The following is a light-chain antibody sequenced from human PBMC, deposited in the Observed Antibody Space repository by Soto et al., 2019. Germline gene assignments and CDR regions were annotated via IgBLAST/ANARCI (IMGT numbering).Light chain of an antibody. CDR1: QSVRGN. J-gene: IGKJ3*01. V-gene: IGKV3-15*01. Sequence: EIVMTQSPVTLSVSPGDRATLSCRASQSVRGNLAWYQQKPGQTPRLLIYDASTRATGFPARFSGSGSGTEFTLSISSLQPEDFAVYYCQQYENWPFTFGPGTKVDIK. CDR2: DAS. CDR3: QQYENWPFT.